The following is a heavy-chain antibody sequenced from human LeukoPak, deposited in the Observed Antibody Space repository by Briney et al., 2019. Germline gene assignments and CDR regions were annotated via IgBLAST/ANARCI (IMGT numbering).Heavy chain of an antibody. CDR1: GFTFSSYA. CDR2: ISGSGGST. CDR3: AKRRQDIVVVVAATHYYYYMDV. J-gene: IGHJ6*03. Sequence: PGGSLRLSCAASGFTFSSYAMSWVRQAPGKGLEWVSAISGSGGSTYYADSVKGRFTISRDNSKTTLYLQMNSLRAEDTAVYYCAKRRQDIVVVVAATHYYYYMDVWGKGTTVTVSS. D-gene: IGHD2-15*01. V-gene: IGHV3-23*01.